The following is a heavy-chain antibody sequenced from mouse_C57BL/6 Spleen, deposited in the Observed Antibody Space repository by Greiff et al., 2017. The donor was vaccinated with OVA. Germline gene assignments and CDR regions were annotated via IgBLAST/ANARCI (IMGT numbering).Heavy chain of an antibody. Sequence: QVQLQQSGAELVRLGTSVKVSCKASGYAFTNYLIEWVKQRPGQGLEWIGVINPGSGGTNYNEKFKGKATLTADKSSSTAYMQLSSLTSEDSAVYFCARDYGSSYGWYFDVWGTGTTVTVSS. CDR3: ARDYGSSYGWYFDV. D-gene: IGHD1-1*01. CDR1: GYAFTNYL. CDR2: INPGSGGT. V-gene: IGHV1-54*01. J-gene: IGHJ1*03.